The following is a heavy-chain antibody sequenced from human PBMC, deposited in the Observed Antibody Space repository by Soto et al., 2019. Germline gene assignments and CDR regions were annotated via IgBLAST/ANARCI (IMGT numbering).Heavy chain of an antibody. CDR2: IIPRFGTT. V-gene: IGHV1-69*13. J-gene: IGHJ4*02. Sequence: SVKVSCKASGDSFSKYTVNWVRQAPRQGLEWMGGIIPRFGTTNYTPTLQDRVTITADESMNTVYMELSSLRSEDTALYYCARGRGLYNSGRSQLDSWGQGTLVTVSS. CDR1: GDSFSKYT. D-gene: IGHD1-1*01. CDR3: ARGRGLYNSGRSQLDS.